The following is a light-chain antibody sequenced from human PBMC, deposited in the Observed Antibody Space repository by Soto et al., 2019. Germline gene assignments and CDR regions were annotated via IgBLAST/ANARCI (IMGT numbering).Light chain of an antibody. J-gene: IGKJ1*01. V-gene: IGKV3-20*01. Sequence: EVVLTQSPDTLSLPPGERATLSCMASQSISSYLAWYQQKPGQAPRLLIYDASSRATCIPDRFSGSGSGTDFTLTISRLEPEDFAVYYCQQYGSSPPWTCGQGTKVDI. CDR3: QQYGSSPPWT. CDR2: DAS. CDR1: QSISSY.